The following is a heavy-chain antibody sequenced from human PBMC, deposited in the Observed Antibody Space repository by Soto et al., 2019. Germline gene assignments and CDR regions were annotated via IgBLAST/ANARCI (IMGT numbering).Heavy chain of an antibody. J-gene: IGHJ5*02. D-gene: IGHD2-15*01. CDR1: GGSISSYY. CDR2: IYTSGST. V-gene: IGHV4-4*07. CDR3: ARERVDIVVVVAESWFDP. Sequence: SLTCTVSGGSISSYYWSWIRQPAGKGLEWIGRIYTSGSTNYNPSLKSRVTMSVDTSKNQFSLKLSSVTAADTAVYYCARERVDIVVVVAESWFDPWGQGTLVTVSS.